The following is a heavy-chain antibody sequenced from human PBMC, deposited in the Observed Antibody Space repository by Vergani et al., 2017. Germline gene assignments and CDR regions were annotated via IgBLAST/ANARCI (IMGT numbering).Heavy chain of an antibody. D-gene: IGHD2-2*01. CDR1: GFTFSNSD. CDR3: VRKYDVVVPAALSGFNWFDP. V-gene: IGHV3-35*01. CDR2: VSWNGSRT. Sequence: EVQLVESGGGLVQPGGSLRLSCAASGFTFSNSDMNWVHQAPGKRLEWESGVSWNGSRTHYADSVKGRFIISRDNSRNTLYLQTNSLRAEDTAVYYCVRKYDVVVPAALSGFNWFDPWGQGTLVTVSS. J-gene: IGHJ5*02.